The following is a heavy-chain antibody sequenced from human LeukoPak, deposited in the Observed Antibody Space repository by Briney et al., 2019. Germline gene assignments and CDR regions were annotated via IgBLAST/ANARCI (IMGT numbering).Heavy chain of an antibody. CDR3: ARDYGNNWLDP. CDR1: GGSISSGDYY. D-gene: IGHD4-17*01. Sequence: SETLSLTCTVSGGSISSGDYYWSWIRQHPGKGLEWIGYIYYSGDTYYNPSLRSRISISLDTSKNHFSLKLSSVTAADTAMYYCARDYGNNWLDPWGQGTLVTVSA. V-gene: IGHV4-31*03. J-gene: IGHJ5*02. CDR2: IYYSGDT.